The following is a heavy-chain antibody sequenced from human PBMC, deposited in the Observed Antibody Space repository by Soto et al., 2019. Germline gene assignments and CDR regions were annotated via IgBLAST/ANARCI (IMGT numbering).Heavy chain of an antibody. CDR3: ARRYGSCFDY. J-gene: IGHJ4*02. CDR1: GGSISSYY. V-gene: IGHV4-59*08. Sequence: QVQLQESGPGLVKPSETLSLTCTVSGGSISSYYWSWIRQPPGKGLEWIGYIYYSGSTNYNPSLXGXVXIXLDTSNNQFSLKLSSVTAADTAVYYCARRYGSCFDYWGQGTLVTVSS. D-gene: IGHD5-18*01. CDR2: IYYSGST.